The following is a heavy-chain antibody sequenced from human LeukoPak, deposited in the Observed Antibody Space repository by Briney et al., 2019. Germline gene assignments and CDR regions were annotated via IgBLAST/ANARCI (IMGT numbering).Heavy chain of an antibody. CDR2: ISHIGST. Sequence: SETLSLTCEVSDDSFSSHYWTWIRQPPGKGLELMGYISHIGSTNYNPSLKSRVTISIDTSKNQFSLKLSSVTAAETAVYYCARDLVTVTKGFDIWGQGTMVTVSS. V-gene: IGHV4-59*11. D-gene: IGHD4-17*01. J-gene: IGHJ3*02. CDR1: DDSFSSHY. CDR3: ARDLVTVTKGFDI.